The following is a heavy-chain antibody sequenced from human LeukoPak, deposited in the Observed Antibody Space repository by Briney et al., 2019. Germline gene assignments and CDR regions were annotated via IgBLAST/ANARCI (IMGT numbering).Heavy chain of an antibody. Sequence: ASVKVSCKASGGTFSSYAISWVRQAPGQGLEWMGRIIPILGIANYAQKFQGRVTITADKSTSTAYMELSSLRSEDTAVYYCARSADSSAEDIWGRGTMVTVSS. CDR1: GGTFSSYA. D-gene: IGHD3-22*01. V-gene: IGHV1-69*04. CDR2: IIPILGIA. CDR3: ARSADSSAEDI. J-gene: IGHJ3*02.